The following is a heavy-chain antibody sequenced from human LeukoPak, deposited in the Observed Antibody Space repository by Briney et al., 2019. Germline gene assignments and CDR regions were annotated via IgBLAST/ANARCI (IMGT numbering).Heavy chain of an antibody. J-gene: IGHJ6*03. CDR1: GYSISTSYY. CDR2: IYHSGNT. D-gene: IGHD6-13*01. CDR3: ARDRVGQQLVGRKNNYYYMDV. Sequence: PSETLSLTCTVSGYSISTSYYWGWIRQPPGKGLEWIGSIYHSGNTYYNPSLKSRVTISVDTSKNQFSLKLSSVTAADTAVYYCARDRVGQQLVGRKNNYYYMDVWGKGTTVTISS. V-gene: IGHV4-38-2*02.